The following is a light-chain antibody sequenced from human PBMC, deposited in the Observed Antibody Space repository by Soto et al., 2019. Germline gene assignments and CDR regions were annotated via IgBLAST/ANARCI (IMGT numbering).Light chain of an antibody. V-gene: IGLV2-14*01. Sequence: QSALTQSASVSGSPGQSITISCTGTSGDIGAYNLVSWYQQHPGKAPKVMIYDVNNRPSGVSNRFSGSKSGNTASLTISGLQAEDEAEYYCSSYTNSDTLVFGGGTKVTVL. CDR2: DVN. CDR3: SSYTNSDTLV. CDR1: SGDIGAYNL. J-gene: IGLJ2*01.